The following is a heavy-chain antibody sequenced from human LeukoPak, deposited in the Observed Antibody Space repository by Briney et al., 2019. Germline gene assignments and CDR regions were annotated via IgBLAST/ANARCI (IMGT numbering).Heavy chain of an antibody. CDR3: ARDRYSSSWDLFDY. J-gene: IGHJ4*02. V-gene: IGHV3-23*01. CDR1: GFTFSTYA. Sequence: GGSLRLSCAASGFTFSTYAMSWVRQAPGKGLEWVSTISGSGGSTYYADSVKGQFTISRDSSKNTLYLQMNSLRAEDTAVYYCARDRYSSSWDLFDYWGQGTLVTVSS. CDR2: ISGSGGST. D-gene: IGHD6-13*01.